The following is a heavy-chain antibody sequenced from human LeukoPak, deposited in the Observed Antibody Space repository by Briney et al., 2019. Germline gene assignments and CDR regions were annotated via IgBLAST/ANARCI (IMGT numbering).Heavy chain of an antibody. CDR1: GFTISTYW. V-gene: IGHV3-7*03. CDR3: ARDGRGYTYGNDF. CDR2: IKQDGSEK. J-gene: IGHJ4*02. Sequence: PGGSLRLSCTASGFTISTYWMSWVRQAPGKGLEWMANIKQDGSEKYYVDSVKGRFTISRDNAKKSLFLQMNSLRAEDTAVYYCARDGRGYTYGNDFWGQGTLVTVSS. D-gene: IGHD5-18*01.